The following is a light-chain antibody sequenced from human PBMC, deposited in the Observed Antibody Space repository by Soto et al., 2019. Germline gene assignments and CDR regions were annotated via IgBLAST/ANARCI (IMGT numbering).Light chain of an antibody. CDR3: SSYTSSSTLV. V-gene: IGLV2-14*01. CDR2: XXX. Sequence: QSALTQPASVSGSPGQSITISCTGTSSDVGGYNYVSWYQQHPGKAPKLMIYXXXXXXXXXXNXXXGSKSGNTASLTISGLQAEDXADYYCSSYTSSSTLVFGGGTKVTVL. CDR1: SSDVGGYNY. J-gene: IGLJ2*01.